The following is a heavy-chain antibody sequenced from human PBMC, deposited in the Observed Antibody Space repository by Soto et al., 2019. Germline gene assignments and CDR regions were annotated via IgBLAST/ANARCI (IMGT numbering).Heavy chain of an antibody. V-gene: IGHV3-33*03. CDR1: GFPFDRYG. J-gene: IGHJ3*01. CDR2: MWYDGSNT. D-gene: IGHD6-19*01. CDR3: AKGRIAVAAGAFDS. Sequence: QVHLAESGGGVVQPGTSLRLSCATSGFPFDRYGMHWVRQAPGKGLEWVAAMWYDGSNTYYGESVKGRFLISRDNSKNTVYLEMNSLRFEDTGVYFCAKGRIAVAAGAFDSWGPGTRVTVSS.